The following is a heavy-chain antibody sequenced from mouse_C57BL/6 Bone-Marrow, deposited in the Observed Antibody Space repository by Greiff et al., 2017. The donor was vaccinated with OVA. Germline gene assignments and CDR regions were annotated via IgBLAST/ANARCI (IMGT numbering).Heavy chain of an antibody. V-gene: IGHV2-9-1*01. J-gene: IGHJ2*01. D-gene: IGHD1-1*01. CDR1: GFSLTSYA. Sequence: QVQLQQSGPGLVAPSQSLSITCTVSGFSLTSYAISWVRQPPGKGLEWLGVIWTGGGTNYNSALKSRLSISKDNSKSQVFLKMNSLQTDDTARYYCARSKLLRYSFYFDYWGQGTTLTVSS. CDR3: ARSKLLRYSFYFDY. CDR2: IWTGGGT.